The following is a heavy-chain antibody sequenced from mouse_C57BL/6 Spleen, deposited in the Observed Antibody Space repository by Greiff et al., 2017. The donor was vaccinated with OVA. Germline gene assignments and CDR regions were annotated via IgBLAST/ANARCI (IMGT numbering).Heavy chain of an antibody. J-gene: IGHJ4*01. CDR3: PYYYGSSYDAMDY. CDR1: GYSFTSYY. D-gene: IGHD1-1*01. Sequence: VQLQQSGPELVKPGASVKISCKASGYSFTSYYIHWVKQRPGQGLEWIGWIYPGSGNTKYNEKFKGKATLTADTSSSTAYMQLSSLTSEDSAVYYSPYYYGSSYDAMDYWGKGTSVTVSS. CDR2: IYPGSGNT. V-gene: IGHV1-66*01.